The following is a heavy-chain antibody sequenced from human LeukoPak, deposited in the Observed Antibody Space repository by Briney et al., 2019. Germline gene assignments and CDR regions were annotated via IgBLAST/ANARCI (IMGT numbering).Heavy chain of an antibody. CDR1: GASLSTYY. Sequence: SETLSLTCTVSGASLSTYYWTWIRQPPGKGLEWIGYINYNGRTNYDPSLMSRVTISIDTSKNQFSLKLNSVTAADTAIYYCARESNSGWYTGGVDHWGPGTLVTVSS. CDR2: INYNGRT. CDR3: ARESNSGWYTGGVDH. V-gene: IGHV4-59*01. J-gene: IGHJ4*02. D-gene: IGHD6-19*01.